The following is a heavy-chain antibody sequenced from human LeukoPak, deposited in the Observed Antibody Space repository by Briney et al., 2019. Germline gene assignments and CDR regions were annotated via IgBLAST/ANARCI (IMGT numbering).Heavy chain of an antibody. CDR3: ASAGYYERSGYTYYFHY. CDR2: ISISSRYI. CDR1: GLTFSHYS. V-gene: IGHV3-21*01. D-gene: IGHD3-22*01. J-gene: IGHJ4*02. Sequence: GGSLRLSCAASGLTFSHYSMNWVRQAPGKGLAWVSYISISSRYIYYADSLNGRFTISRDNAKSSLYLQMSSLRAEDTAVYYCASAGYYERSGYTYYFHYWGQGTVVTVSS.